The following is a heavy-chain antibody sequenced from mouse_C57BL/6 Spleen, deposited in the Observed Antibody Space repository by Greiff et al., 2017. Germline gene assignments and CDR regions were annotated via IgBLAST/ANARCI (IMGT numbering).Heavy chain of an antibody. D-gene: IGHD1-1*01. J-gene: IGHJ4*01. CDR2: LWSGGST. CDR3: ARNGKPMGYGSSDGDYYAMEY. CDR1: GFSLTSYG. V-gene: IGHV2-2*01. Sequence: VQVVESGPGLVQPSQSLSITCTVSGFSLTSYGVHWVRQSPGKGLEWLGVLWSGGSTDSTAAFITRRSSSKDNSKSKVFFKMKRLQADDTAIYYCARNGKPMGYGSSDGDYYAMEYWGKGTSVTVAS.